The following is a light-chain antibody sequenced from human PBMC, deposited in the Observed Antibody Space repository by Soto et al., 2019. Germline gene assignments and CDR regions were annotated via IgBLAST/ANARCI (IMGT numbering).Light chain of an antibody. CDR1: QSVSSN. CDR2: GAS. J-gene: IGKJ1*01. CDR3: QQYNNWPLT. Sequence: EIVMTQSPATLSVSPGERATLSCRASQSVSSNLAWYQQKPGQAPRLLIYGASTRATGIPARFSGSGSGTEFNLNISSLQSEDFAVYYCQQYNNWPLTFGQGTKVEIK. V-gene: IGKV3D-15*01.